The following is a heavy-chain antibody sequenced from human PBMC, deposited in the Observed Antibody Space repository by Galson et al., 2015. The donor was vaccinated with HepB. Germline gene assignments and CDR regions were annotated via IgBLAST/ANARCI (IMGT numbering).Heavy chain of an antibody. CDR1: GFTFSSYA. CDR3: AKVPIAAARGYFDC. CDR2: IGASGGT. Sequence: SLRLSCAASGFTFSSYAVSWVRRAPGKGLEWVSAIGASGGTYYADSVKGRFTISRDNSENTLYLQMSSLRAEDTAVYYCAKVPIAAARGYFDCWGQGTLVTVSS. D-gene: IGHD6-13*01. J-gene: IGHJ4*02. V-gene: IGHV3-23*01.